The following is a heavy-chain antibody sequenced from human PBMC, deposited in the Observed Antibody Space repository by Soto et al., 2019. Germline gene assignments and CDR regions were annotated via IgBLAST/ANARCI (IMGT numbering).Heavy chain of an antibody. CDR1: GFTFSSYS. J-gene: IGHJ6*02. D-gene: IGHD2-8*01. CDR2: ISSSSSTI. Sequence: VGSLRLSCAASGFTFSSYSMNWVRQAPGKGLEWVSYISSSSSTIYYADSVKGRFTISRDNAKNSLYLQMNSLRDEDTAVYYCARVEVYAYYYYGMDVWGQGTTVTVSS. CDR3: ARVEVYAYYYYGMDV. V-gene: IGHV3-48*02.